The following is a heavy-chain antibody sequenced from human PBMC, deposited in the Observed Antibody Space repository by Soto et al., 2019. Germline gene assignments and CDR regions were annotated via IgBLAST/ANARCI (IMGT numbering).Heavy chain of an antibody. D-gene: IGHD5-12*01. CDR2: IHHSGNT. J-gene: IGHJ6*02. CDR1: GGSIRSSNW. CDR3: ARDRRGYSGYGSYYYYGMDV. Sequence: VQLQESGPGLVKPSGTLSLTCAVSGGSIRSSNWWSWVRQPPGKGLEWIGEIHHSGNTSYNPSLQSRLTISVDRSTNQFSLNLNSVTAADTAVYHCARDRRGYSGYGSYYYYGMDVWGQGTSVTVSS. V-gene: IGHV4-4*02.